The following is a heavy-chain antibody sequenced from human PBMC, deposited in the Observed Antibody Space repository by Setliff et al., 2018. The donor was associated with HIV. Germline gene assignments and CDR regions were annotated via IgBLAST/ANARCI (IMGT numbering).Heavy chain of an antibody. CDR2: INPNNGGT. J-gene: IGHJ3*01. Sequence: ASVKVSCKALGFLVTGYNVHWVRQAPGHGPEWLGRINPNNGGTNYAQKFQGRVTMSLDTSTSTVYLELKALTSDDTAVYYCVRPRVFDSFDVWGPGTVVTV. CDR3: VRPRVFDSFDV. CDR1: GFLVTGYN. V-gene: IGHV1-2*06.